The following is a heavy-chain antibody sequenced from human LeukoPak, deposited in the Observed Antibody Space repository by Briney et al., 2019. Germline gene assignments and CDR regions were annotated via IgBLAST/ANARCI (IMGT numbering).Heavy chain of an antibody. CDR3: AKDLFLAPVLLWFGALDY. D-gene: IGHD3-10*01. Sequence: GGSLRLSCGDSGFTFGSYSMNWVRQAPGKGLEWFSSISSSSSYIYYADSVKGRFTISRDNSKNTLYLQMNSLRAEDTAVYYCAKDLFLAPVLLWFGALDYWGQGTLVTVSS. CDR1: GFTFGSYS. CDR2: ISSSSSYI. V-gene: IGHV3-21*01. J-gene: IGHJ4*02.